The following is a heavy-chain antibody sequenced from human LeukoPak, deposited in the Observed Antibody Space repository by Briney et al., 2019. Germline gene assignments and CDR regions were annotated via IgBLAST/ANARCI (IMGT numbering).Heavy chain of an antibody. CDR2: ISAYNGNT. Sequence: GASVKVSCKASGHTFTSYGISWVRQAPGQGLEWMGWISAYNGNTNYAQKLQGRVTMTTHTSTSTAYMELRSLRSDDTAVYYRARVFSNWFDPWGQGTLVTVSS. CDR3: ARVFSNWFDP. V-gene: IGHV1-18*01. J-gene: IGHJ5*02. D-gene: IGHD3-9*01. CDR1: GHTFTSYG.